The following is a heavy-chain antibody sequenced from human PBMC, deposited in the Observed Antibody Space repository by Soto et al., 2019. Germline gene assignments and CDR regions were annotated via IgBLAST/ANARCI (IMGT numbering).Heavy chain of an antibody. V-gene: IGHV3-30-3*01. CDR2: ISYDGSNK. Sequence: GGSLRLSCAASGFTFSSYAMHWVRQAPGKGLEWVAVISYDGSNKYYADSVKGRFTISRDNSKNTLYLQMNGLRAEDTAVYYCARVEIAYDSSGRISLYYWGQGTLVTVSS. D-gene: IGHD3-22*01. CDR1: GFTFSSYA. J-gene: IGHJ4*02. CDR3: ARVEIAYDSSGRISLYY.